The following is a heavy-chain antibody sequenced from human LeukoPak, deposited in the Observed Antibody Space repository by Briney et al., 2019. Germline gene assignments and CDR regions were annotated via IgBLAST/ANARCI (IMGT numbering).Heavy chain of an antibody. Sequence: ASVKVSCKASGGTFSSYAISWVRQAPGQGLEWMGGIIPIFGTANYAQKFQGRVTMTRNTSISTAYMELSSLRSEDTAVYYCARGRVAGTKNLNPPDYWGQGTLVTVSS. J-gene: IGHJ4*02. CDR2: IIPIFGTA. V-gene: IGHV1-69*05. CDR1: GGTFSSYA. CDR3: ARGRVAGTKNLNPPDY. D-gene: IGHD6-19*01.